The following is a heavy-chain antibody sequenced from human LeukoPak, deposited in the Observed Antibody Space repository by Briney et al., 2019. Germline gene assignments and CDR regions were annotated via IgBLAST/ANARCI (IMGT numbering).Heavy chain of an antibody. Sequence: PGRSLRLSCAASGFSFSSYGMHWVRQAPGKGLEWVAVISDDGSNKYYADSVKGRFTISRDTSKNTLYLHMNSLRAEDTAVYYCAKDHGYSSSWYAVDYWGQRTLVTVSS. V-gene: IGHV3-30*18. CDR2: ISDDGSNK. CDR3: AKDHGYSSSWYAVDY. CDR1: GFSFSSYG. D-gene: IGHD6-13*01. J-gene: IGHJ4*02.